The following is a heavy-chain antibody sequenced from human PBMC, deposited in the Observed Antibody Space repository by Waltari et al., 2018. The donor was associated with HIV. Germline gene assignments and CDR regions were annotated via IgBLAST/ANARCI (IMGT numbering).Heavy chain of an antibody. J-gene: IGHJ4*02. CDR3: ARGGGSEGY. V-gene: IGHV3-30*04. CDR2: ISYDGSNK. CDR1: GFTFSSYA. Sequence: QVQLVESGGGVVQPGRSLRLSCAASGFTFSSYAMHWVRQAPGKGLEWVAVISYDGSNKYYADSVKGRFTISRDNSKNTLYLQMNSLRAEDTAVYYCARGGGSEGYWGQGTLVTVSS. D-gene: IGHD6-19*01.